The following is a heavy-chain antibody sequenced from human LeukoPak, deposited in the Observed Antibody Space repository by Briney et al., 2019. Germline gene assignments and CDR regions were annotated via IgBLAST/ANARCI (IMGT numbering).Heavy chain of an antibody. CDR2: INSNRGGT. Sequence: ASVKVSCKSSGYTFTNYYIHWVRQAPGQGLEWMGWINSNRGGTNYAQKFQGRVTMTRDTSISTAYMELRSVRSDDTAVYYCARDHGDDAFDIWGPGTMVTVSS. D-gene: IGHD3-3*01. CDR3: ARDHGDDAFDI. J-gene: IGHJ3*02. CDR1: GYTFTNYY. V-gene: IGHV1-2*02.